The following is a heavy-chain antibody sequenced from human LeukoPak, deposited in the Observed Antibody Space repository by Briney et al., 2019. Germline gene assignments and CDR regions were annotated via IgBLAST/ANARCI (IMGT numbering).Heavy chain of an antibody. CDR1: GGTFSSYA. CDR3: ARGLSSGWHYYYMDV. D-gene: IGHD6-19*01. J-gene: IGHJ6*03. CDR2: IIPTFGTA. V-gene: IGHV1-69*05. Sequence: SVKVSCMASGGTFSSYAISWVRQAPGQGVEWMGGIIPTFGTANYAQKFQGRVTITRNTSISTAYMELSSLRSEDTAVYYCARGLSSGWHYYYMDVWGKGTTVTVSS.